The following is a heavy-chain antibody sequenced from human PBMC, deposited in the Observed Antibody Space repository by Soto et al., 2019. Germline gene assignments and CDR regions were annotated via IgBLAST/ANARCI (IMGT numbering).Heavy chain of an antibody. J-gene: IGHJ4*02. Sequence: QVQLQESGPGLVKPSQTLSLTCTVSGGSISSGDYYWSWIRQPPGKGLEWIGYIYSSGSTYYTPSLKFLVTISVDTAKIQFSLKLSSVTAADTAVYYCVRNSYGYTFYAYWGQGTLVTVSS. CDR2: IYSSGST. D-gene: IGHD5-18*01. CDR1: GGSISSGDYY. CDR3: VRNSYGYTFYAY. V-gene: IGHV4-30-4*01.